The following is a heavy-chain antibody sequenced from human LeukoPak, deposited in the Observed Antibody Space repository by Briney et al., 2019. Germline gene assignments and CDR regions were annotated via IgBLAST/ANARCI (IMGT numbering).Heavy chain of an antibody. J-gene: IGHJ4*02. Sequence: GGSLRLSFAASGFTFEDYGMHWARQAPGKGREWVSFIRGDGGVTYYGDSVKGRFTVSRDNSEDSLYLQMDRLRAEDTAFYYCVKGGPVLSFWGQGTLVTVSS. D-gene: IGHD4/OR15-4a*01. V-gene: IGHV3-43*02. CDR3: VKGGPVLSF. CDR1: GFTFEDYG. CDR2: IRGDGGVT.